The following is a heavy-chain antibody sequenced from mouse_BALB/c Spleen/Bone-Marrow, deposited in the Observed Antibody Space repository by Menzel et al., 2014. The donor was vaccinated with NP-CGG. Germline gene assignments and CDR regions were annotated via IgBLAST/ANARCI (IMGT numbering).Heavy chain of an antibody. D-gene: IGHD5-1*01. CDR3: TRLPH. CDR1: GYTFTSYY. Sequence: QVQLKQSGAGLVKPGASVKLSCKASGYTFTSYYMYWVKQRPGQGLEWIGEINPSNGGTNFNEKFKSRATLTVDKSSSTAYMQLSSLTSEDSAVYYCTRLPHWGQGTSVTVSS. J-gene: IGHJ4*01. V-gene: IGHV1S81*02. CDR2: INPSNGGT.